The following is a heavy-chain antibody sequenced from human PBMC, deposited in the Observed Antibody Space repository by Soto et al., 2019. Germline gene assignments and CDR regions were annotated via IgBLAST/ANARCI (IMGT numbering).Heavy chain of an antibody. Sequence: EVQLVESGGGLVQPGGSLRLSCAASVFTFSSNSMNWVRQAPGKGLEWVSYSSSSSSTINYANSVKGRFTISRDNAKNSLYLQLNSLRAEYTAVYYCARDLNYGLFDYWGQGTLVTVSS. CDR2: SSSSSSTI. CDR1: VFTFSSNS. V-gene: IGHV3-48*01. J-gene: IGHJ4*02. CDR3: ARDLNYGLFDY. D-gene: IGHD4-17*01.